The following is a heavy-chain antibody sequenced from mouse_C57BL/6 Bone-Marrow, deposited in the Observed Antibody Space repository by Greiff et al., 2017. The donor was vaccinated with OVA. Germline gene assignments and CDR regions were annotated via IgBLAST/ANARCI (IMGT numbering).Heavy chain of an antibody. V-gene: IGHV14-4*01. Sequence: EVKLVESGAELVRPGASVKLSCTASGFNIKDDYMHWVKQRPEQGLEWIGWIDPENGDTEYASKFQGKATITADTSSNTAYLQLSSLTSEDTAVYYCTRVLLRDWGQGTLVTVSA. J-gene: IGHJ3*01. CDR3: TRVLLRD. CDR1: GFNIKDDY. CDR2: IDPENGDT. D-gene: IGHD1-1*01.